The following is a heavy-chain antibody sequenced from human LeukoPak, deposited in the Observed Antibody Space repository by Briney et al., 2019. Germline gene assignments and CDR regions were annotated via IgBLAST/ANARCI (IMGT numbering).Heavy chain of an antibody. CDR1: GGSFSGYY. D-gene: IGHD3-9*01. Sequence: KPSETLSLTCAVYGGSFSGYYWSWIRQPPGKGLEWMGEINHSGSTNYNPSLKSRVTISVDTSKNQFSLKLSSVTAADTAVYYCARPNILTGYYPWGQGTLVTVSS. V-gene: IGHV4-34*01. CDR2: INHSGST. J-gene: IGHJ4*02. CDR3: ARPNILTGYYP.